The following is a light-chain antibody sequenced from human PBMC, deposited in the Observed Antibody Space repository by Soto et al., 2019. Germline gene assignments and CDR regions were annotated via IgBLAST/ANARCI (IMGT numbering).Light chain of an antibody. J-gene: IGLJ3*02. CDR2: EVS. V-gene: IGLV2-14*01. CDR3: SSYKFSTTLRV. CDR1: NSDVGGYSY. Sequence: QSALTQPASVSGSPGQSITISCTGTNSDVGGYSYVSWYQHHPGKAPKLMIYEVSNRPSGVSNRFSGSKSGNTASLTISGLQAEDEADYYCSSYKFSTTLRVFGGGTQLTVL.